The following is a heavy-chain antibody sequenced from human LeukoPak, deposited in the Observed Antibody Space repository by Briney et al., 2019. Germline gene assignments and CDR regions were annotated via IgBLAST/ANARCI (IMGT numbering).Heavy chain of an antibody. CDR1: SGSISSSSYY. D-gene: IGHD3-22*01. CDR2: IYYSRST. J-gene: IGHJ4*02. Sequence: PSETLSLTCTVSSGSISSSSYYWGWIRQPPGKGLEWIGSIYYSRSTYYNPSLKSRVTISVDTSKNQFSLKLSSVTAADTAVYYCARHRGGYYPYEYYFDYWGQGTLVTVSS. V-gene: IGHV4-39*01. CDR3: ARHRGGYYPYEYYFDY.